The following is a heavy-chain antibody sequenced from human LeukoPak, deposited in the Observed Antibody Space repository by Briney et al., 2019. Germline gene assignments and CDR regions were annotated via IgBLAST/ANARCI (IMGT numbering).Heavy chain of an antibody. CDR2: IYHSGST. J-gene: IGHJ6*03. D-gene: IGHD2-15*01. CDR1: GGSISSSNW. Sequence: SETLSLTCAVSGGSISSSNWWSWVRQPPGKGLEWIGEIYHSGSTNYNPSLKSRVTISVDTFKNQFSLKLSSVTAADTAVYYCARGLRGVVVGYYYYMDVWGKGTTVTISS. V-gene: IGHV4-4*02. CDR3: ARGLRGVVVGYYYYMDV.